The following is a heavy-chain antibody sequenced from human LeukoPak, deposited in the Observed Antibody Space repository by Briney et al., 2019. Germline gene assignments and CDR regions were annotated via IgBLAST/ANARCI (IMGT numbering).Heavy chain of an antibody. CDR1: GGSISSHY. J-gene: IGHJ4*02. CDR3: GRGYSGYDLGY. CDR2: IYYSGST. V-gene: IGHV4-59*11. D-gene: IGHD5-12*01. Sequence: SETLSLTCTVSGGSISSHYWSWIRQPPGKGLEWIGYIYYSGSTNYNPSLKSRVTISVDTSKNQFSLKLSSVTAADTAVYYCGRGYSGYDLGYWGQGTLVTVSS.